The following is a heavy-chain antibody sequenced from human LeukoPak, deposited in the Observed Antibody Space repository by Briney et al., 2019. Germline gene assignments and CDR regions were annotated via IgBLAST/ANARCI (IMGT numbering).Heavy chain of an antibody. Sequence: PGGSLRLSCAASGFTFSSYSMNWVRQAPGKGLEWVATMTSTSTIYYADSVKGRFTISRDNAKNSVYLQMNSLRDEDTAVYSCARARTIFWEFDGFDIWGRGTKVTVSS. D-gene: IGHD3-9*01. V-gene: IGHV3-69-1*01. CDR3: ARARTIFWEFDGFDI. CDR2: MTSTSTI. J-gene: IGHJ3*02. CDR1: GFTFSSYS.